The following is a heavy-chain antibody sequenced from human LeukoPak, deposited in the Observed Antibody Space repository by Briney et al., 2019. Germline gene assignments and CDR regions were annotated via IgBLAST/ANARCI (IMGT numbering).Heavy chain of an antibody. Sequence: SVKVSCKASGGTFSSYAISWVRQAPGQGLEWMGRIIPILGIANYAQKFQGRVTMTRNTSISTAYMELSSLRSEDTAVYYCARLGSSYGSGYYYGMDVWGQGTTVTVSS. D-gene: IGHD3-10*01. J-gene: IGHJ6*02. CDR1: GGTFSSYA. CDR2: IIPILGIA. V-gene: IGHV1-69*04. CDR3: ARLGSSYGSGYYYGMDV.